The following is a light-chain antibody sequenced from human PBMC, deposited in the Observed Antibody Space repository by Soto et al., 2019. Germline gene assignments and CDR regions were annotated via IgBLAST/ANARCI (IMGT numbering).Light chain of an antibody. Sequence: DIQMTQSPSSLSASVGDRVTITCRASQSISSYLNWYQQKPGKAPKLLIYAASSLQSGLPSRFSGRISGPDFTLTISSLQPEDFATYYCQQYDNLPRTLGGGTKVDTK. CDR2: AAS. CDR3: QQYDNLPRT. V-gene: IGKV1-39*01. CDR1: QSISSY. J-gene: IGKJ4*02.